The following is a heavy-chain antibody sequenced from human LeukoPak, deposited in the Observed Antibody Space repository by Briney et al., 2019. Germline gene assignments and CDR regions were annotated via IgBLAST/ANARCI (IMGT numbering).Heavy chain of an antibody. CDR1: GYTLTELS. D-gene: IGHD1-26*01. CDR2: FDPEDGET. J-gene: IGHJ1*01. V-gene: IGHV1-24*01. Sequence: GASVKVSCKVSGYTLTELSMHWVRQAPGKGLEWMGGFDPEDGETIYAQKFQGRVTMTEDTSTDTAYMELSSLRSEDTAVYYCATLLKWELLRHFQHWGQGTLVTVSS. CDR3: ATLLKWELLRHFQH.